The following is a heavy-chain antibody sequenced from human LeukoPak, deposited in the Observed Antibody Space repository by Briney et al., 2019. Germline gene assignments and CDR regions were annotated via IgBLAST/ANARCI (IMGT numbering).Heavy chain of an antibody. J-gene: IGHJ4*02. CDR2: IKEDGSEK. CDR3: ASGSREW. V-gene: IGHV3-7*01. CDR1: GSTFSRYW. D-gene: IGHD3-10*01. Sequence: PGGSLRLSCAASGSTFSRYWMSWVRQAPGKGLEWLANIKEDGSEKYYVDSVKGRFTISRDNAKNSLYLQMNSLRAEDTSVYYCASGSREWWGQGTLVTVSS.